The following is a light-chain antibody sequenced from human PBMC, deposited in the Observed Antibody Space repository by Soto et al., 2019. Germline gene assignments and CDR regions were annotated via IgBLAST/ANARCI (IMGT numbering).Light chain of an antibody. CDR1: QGVDRH. J-gene: IGKJ4*01. V-gene: IGKV1-9*01. Sequence: DIQLTQSPSFLSASVGDRVTVTCRASQGVDRHLVWYQQKQGKAPNLLIYGAVTLESGVPSRFSGSGSGTEFTLTISSLQPEDFATYYCQQLITYPLTFGGGPKVEI. CDR3: QQLITYPLT. CDR2: GAV.